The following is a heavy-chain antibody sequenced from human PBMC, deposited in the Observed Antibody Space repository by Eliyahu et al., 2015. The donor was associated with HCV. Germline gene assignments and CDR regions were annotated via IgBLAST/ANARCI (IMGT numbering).Heavy chain of an antibody. CDR1: GFTFSTXA. CDR2: IRAPGDT. J-gene: IGHJ2*01. Sequence: EVQLVESGGGLVQPGGSLRLSCAASGFTFSTXAMHWVRQGTGKGLEWVSAIRAPGDTYXPDSVRGRFTISRENAKNSLYLQMNSLRAEDTGVHYCARDVGYPQPRNWYFDLWGRGTLVTVSS. CDR3: ARDVGYPQPRNWYFDL. D-gene: IGHD6-13*01. V-gene: IGHV3-13*01.